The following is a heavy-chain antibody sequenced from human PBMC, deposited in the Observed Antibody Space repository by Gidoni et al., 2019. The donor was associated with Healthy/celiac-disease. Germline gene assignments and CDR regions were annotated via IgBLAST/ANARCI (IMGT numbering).Heavy chain of an antibody. D-gene: IGHD2-2*01. CDR3: ARIRLPAAMPDYYYYGMDV. Sequence: EVQLVESGGGLVKPGGSLRLSCAASGFTFSSYSMNWVRQAPGKGLEWVSSISSSSSYIYYADSVKGRFTISRDNAKNSLYLQMNSLRAEDTAVYYCARIRLPAAMPDYYYYGMDVWGQGTTVTVSS. V-gene: IGHV3-21*01. J-gene: IGHJ6*02. CDR2: ISSSSSYI. CDR1: GFTFSSYS.